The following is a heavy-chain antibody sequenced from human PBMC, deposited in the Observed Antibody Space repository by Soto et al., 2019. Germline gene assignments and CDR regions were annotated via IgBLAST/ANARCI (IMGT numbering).Heavy chain of an antibody. V-gene: IGHV1-45*02. Sequence: SVKVSCKASGYTFTYRYLHWVRQAPGQALEWMGWITPFNGNTNYAQKFQDRVTITRDRSMSTAYMELSSLRSEDTAMYYCASLSIAVAGIPPPSAFDIWGQGTMVTVSS. J-gene: IGHJ3*02. CDR2: ITPFNGNT. D-gene: IGHD6-19*01. CDR3: ASLSIAVAGIPPPSAFDI. CDR1: GYTFTYRY.